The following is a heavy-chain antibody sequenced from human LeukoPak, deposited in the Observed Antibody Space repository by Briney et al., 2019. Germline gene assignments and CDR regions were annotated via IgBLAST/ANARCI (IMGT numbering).Heavy chain of an antibody. V-gene: IGHV4-4*02. Sequence: SGTLSLTCAVSGDSISSTNWWSWVRQPPGKGLEWIGEIYHSGSTNYNPSLKSRVTISVDTSKNQFSLKLSSVTAADTAVYYCARRLGFRSWFDPWGQGTLVTVSS. J-gene: IGHJ5*02. CDR1: GDSISSTNW. CDR2: IYHSGST. D-gene: IGHD3-10*01. CDR3: ARRLGFRSWFDP.